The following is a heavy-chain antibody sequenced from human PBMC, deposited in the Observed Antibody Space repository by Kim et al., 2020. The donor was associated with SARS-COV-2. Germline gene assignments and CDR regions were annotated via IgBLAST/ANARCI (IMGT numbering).Heavy chain of an antibody. J-gene: IGHJ4*01. D-gene: IGHD3-3*01. CDR3: ARETSITIFGVINHASYFDY. CDR2: IYYCGST. V-gene: IGHV4-59*01. CDR1: GGSISSYY. Sequence: SETLSLTCTVSGGSISSYYWSWTWQPPWTGLEWIWYIYYCGSTNYNHSLKSRVTISIDTSKNQFSLKLSSVTAADTAVYYCARETSITIFGVINHASYFDYWGHGTLVTVSS.